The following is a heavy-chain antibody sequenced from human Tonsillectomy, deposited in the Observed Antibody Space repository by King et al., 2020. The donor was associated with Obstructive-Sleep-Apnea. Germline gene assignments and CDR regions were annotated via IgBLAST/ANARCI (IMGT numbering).Heavy chain of an antibody. CDR3: AHSPAFSSSWYYFDY. D-gene: IGHD6-13*01. CDR2: ISWDDDK. CDR1: GVSLSTSGVG. J-gene: IGHJ4*02. V-gene: IGHV2-5*02. Sequence: TLKESGPTLVKPTQTLTLTCTFSGVSLSTSGVGVGWIRQPPGKALEWRALISWDDDKRYRPSLKSRLTITKDTSKNQVVLTMTNMYPLDTAPYYCAHSPAFSSSWYYFDYWGQGTLVTVSP.